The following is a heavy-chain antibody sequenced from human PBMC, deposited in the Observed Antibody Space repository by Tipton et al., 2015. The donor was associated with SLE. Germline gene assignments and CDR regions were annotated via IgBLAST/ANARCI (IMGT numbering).Heavy chain of an antibody. CDR2: IYSGGGTT. CDR3: ARDRSRYYYQYGMDV. J-gene: IGHJ6*02. V-gene: IGHV3-23*03. D-gene: IGHD2-15*01. CDR1: GFTFSSYA. Sequence: SLRLSCAASGFTFSSYAMSWVRQAPGKGLEWVSVIYSGGGTTYYADSVKGRFTISRDNAKNSLYLQMNSLRAEDTAVYYCARDRSRYYYQYGMDVWGQGTSVTVSS.